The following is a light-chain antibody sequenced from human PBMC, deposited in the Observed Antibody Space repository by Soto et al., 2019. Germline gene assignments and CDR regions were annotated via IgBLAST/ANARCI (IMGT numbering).Light chain of an antibody. CDR3: QQRTRWPMT. J-gene: IGKJ5*01. V-gene: IGKV3-11*01. CDR1: QSIKTY. Sequence: ENLLTQSPATLALSAGEGAPLSCGASQSIKTYLAWYQQKPGQAPRLLIYDASKRATGIPARSSGSGSGTDFTLTISSLEPEDFEVYYCQQRTRWPMTFGQGTRLEIK. CDR2: DAS.